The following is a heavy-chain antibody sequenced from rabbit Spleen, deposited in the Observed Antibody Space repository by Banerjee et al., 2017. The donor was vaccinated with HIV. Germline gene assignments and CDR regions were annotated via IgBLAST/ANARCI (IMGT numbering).Heavy chain of an antibody. J-gene: IGHJ4*01. D-gene: IGHD2-1*01. CDR2: IWTGSTSIT. CDR3: VRDQAGDADYGPYYLNL. CDR1: GSSFTSGYD. V-gene: IGHV1S40*01. Sequence: QSLEESGGGLVQPGASLTLTCTASGSSFTSGYDMCWVRQATGKGLEWIGTIWTGSTSITWYANWALGRFTISKTSSTTVTLQLSSLTVADTATYFCVRDQAGDADYGPYYLNLWGQGTLVTVS.